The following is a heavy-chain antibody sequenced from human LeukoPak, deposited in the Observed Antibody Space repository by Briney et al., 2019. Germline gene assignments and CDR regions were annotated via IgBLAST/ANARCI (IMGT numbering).Heavy chain of an antibody. Sequence: GGSLRLSCAASGFTFSSYAMSWVRQAPGKGLEWVSAISGSGGSTYYADSVKGRFTISRDNSKNTLYLQMNSLRAEDTAVYYCAIPNLGYCSSTSCPFDYWGQGTLVTVSS. CDR3: AIPNLGYCSSTSCPFDY. CDR2: ISGSGGST. V-gene: IGHV3-23*01. CDR1: GFTFSSYA. J-gene: IGHJ4*02. D-gene: IGHD2-2*01.